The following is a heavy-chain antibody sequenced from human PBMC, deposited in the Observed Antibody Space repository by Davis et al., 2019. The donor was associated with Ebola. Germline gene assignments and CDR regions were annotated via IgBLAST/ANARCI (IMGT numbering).Heavy chain of an antibody. D-gene: IGHD5-18*01. V-gene: IGHV1-18*01. CDR1: GYTFTSYG. CDR2: ISAYNGNT. CDR3: ARVDTAMVSLYYYYYGMDV. Sequence: AASVKVSCKASGYTFTSYGISWVRQAPGQGLEWMGWISAYNGNTNYAQKLQGRVTITADESTSTAYMELSSLRSEDTAVYYCARVDTAMVSLYYYYYGMDVWGQGTTVTVSS. J-gene: IGHJ6*02.